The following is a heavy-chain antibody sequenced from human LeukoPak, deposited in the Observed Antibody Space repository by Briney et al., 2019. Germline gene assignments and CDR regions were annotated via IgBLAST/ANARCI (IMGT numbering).Heavy chain of an antibody. Sequence: ASVKVSCKASGYTFTSYDINWVRQATGQGLEWMGWMNPNSGNTGYAQRFQGRVTMTRNTSISTAYMELSSLRAEDTAVYYCAKTGPAMVPGPIGSRAYYFDYWGQGTLVTVSS. D-gene: IGHD5-18*01. V-gene: IGHV1-8*01. CDR1: GYTFTSYD. CDR3: AKTGPAMVPGPIGSRAYYFDY. CDR2: MNPNSGNT. J-gene: IGHJ4*02.